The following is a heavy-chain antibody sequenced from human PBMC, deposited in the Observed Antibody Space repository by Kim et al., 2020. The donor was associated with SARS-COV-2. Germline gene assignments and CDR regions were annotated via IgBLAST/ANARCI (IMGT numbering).Heavy chain of an antibody. CDR2: ISSNGGST. CDR3: VSGTAATQKLHFDY. V-gene: IGHV3-64D*06. Sequence: GGSLRLSCSASGFTFSSYAMHWVRQAPGKGLEYVSAISSNGGSTYYAYSVKGRFTISRDNSKNTLYLQMSSLRAEDTAVYYCVSGTAATQKLHFDYWGQGTLVTVSS. J-gene: IGHJ4*02. CDR1: GFTFSSYA. D-gene: IGHD2-15*01.